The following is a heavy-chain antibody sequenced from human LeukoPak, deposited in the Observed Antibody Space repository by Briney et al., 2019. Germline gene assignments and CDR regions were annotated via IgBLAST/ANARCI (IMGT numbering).Heavy chain of an antibody. J-gene: IGHJ6*02. CDR3: ARVGDTMALGYYYGMDV. CDR2: IFYSGST. D-gene: IGHD3-10*01. CDR1: AGSISSSSYY. Sequence: PSETLSLTCIVSAGSISSSSYYWGWIRHPPGKGLEGFGRIFYSGSTYYNPSLKGRVTISVDTSKNQFSLKLSSVTAADTAVYYCARVGDTMALGYYYGMDVWGQGTTVTVSS. V-gene: IGHV4-39*01.